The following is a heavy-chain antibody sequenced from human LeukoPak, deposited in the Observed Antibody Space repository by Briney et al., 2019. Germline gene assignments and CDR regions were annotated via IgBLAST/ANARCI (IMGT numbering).Heavy chain of an antibody. Sequence: PGGSLRLSCAASGFTFSSYGMHWLRQAPGKGLEWVAFIRYDGSNKYYADSVKGRFTISRDNSKTTLYLQMSSLRAEDTAVYYCAKEDYDYVWGSYRSTPTFDYWGQGTLVTVSS. CDR1: GFTFSSYG. D-gene: IGHD3-16*02. CDR2: IRYDGSNK. CDR3: AKEDYDYVWGSYRSTPTFDY. V-gene: IGHV3-30*02. J-gene: IGHJ4*02.